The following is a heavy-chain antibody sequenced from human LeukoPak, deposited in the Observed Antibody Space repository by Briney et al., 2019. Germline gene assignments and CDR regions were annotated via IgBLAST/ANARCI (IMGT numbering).Heavy chain of an antibody. V-gene: IGHV1-18*01. CDR3: AGQGAFLDKRTVTQGDWFDP. CDR1: GYTFTSYG. Sequence: ASVKVSCKASGYTFTSYGISWVRQAPGQGLEWMGWISAYNGNTNYAQKLQGRVTMTTDTSTSTAYMELRSLRSDDTAVYYCAGQGAFLDKRTVTQGDWFDPWGQGTLVTVSS. J-gene: IGHJ5*02. D-gene: IGHD4-11*01. CDR2: ISAYNGNT.